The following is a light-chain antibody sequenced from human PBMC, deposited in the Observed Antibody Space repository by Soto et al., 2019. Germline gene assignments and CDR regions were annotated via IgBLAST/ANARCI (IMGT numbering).Light chain of an antibody. CDR2: GAS. J-gene: IGKJ1*01. CDR1: QSVNSN. Sequence: EIVMTQSPATLSVSPGERATLSCRASQSVNSNLAWYQQKPGQAPRLLIYGASTRATGIPARFSGSGSGTEFTLTISILQSEDFAVYYCQQYNNWPPTFGQGTKVEIK. CDR3: QQYNNWPPT. V-gene: IGKV3-15*01.